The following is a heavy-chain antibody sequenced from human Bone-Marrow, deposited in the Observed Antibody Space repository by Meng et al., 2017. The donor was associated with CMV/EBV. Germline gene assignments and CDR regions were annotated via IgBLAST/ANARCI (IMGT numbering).Heavy chain of an antibody. CDR2: ISSTSSTI. Sequence: GESLKISCAASGFTFGTFPMNWVRQAPGKGLDWISYISSTSSTIYYADSVKGRFTISRDNAKNSLYLQMNSLRAEDTAVYYCARHFSTGNSMAYWGQGTRVTVSS. D-gene: IGHD3-9*01. V-gene: IGHV3-48*04. CDR1: GFTFGTFP. CDR3: ARHFSTGNSMAY. J-gene: IGHJ4*02.